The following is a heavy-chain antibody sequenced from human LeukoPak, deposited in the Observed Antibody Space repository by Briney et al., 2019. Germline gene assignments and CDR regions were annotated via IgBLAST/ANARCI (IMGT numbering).Heavy chain of an antibody. CDR1: GGTFSSYA. CDR3: ARDDPRGRYDY. J-gene: IGHJ4*02. Sequence: SVKVSCKASGGTFSSYAISWVRQAPGQGLEWMGRIVPILGIANYAQKFQGRVTITADKSTSTAYMELSSLRSEDTAVYYCARDDPRGRYDYWGQGTLVTVSS. V-gene: IGHV1-69*04. D-gene: IGHD3-10*01. CDR2: IVPILGIA.